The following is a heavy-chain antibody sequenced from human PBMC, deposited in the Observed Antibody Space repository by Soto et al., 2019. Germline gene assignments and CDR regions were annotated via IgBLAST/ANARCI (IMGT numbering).Heavy chain of an antibody. CDR1: GFTFDSSV. Sequence: HPGGSLRLSCAASGFTFDSSVMSWVRQTPGQGLERLSHIRGGGRYTDYADSVKGRFTISRDNSKNTLYLQMNSLRVEDTAVYYCVKDPPSVRRQPDYGMDVWGQGTTVTVSS. CDR2: IRGGGRYT. D-gene: IGHD2-8*01. V-gene: IGHV3-23*01. CDR3: VKDPPSVRRQPDYGMDV. J-gene: IGHJ6*02.